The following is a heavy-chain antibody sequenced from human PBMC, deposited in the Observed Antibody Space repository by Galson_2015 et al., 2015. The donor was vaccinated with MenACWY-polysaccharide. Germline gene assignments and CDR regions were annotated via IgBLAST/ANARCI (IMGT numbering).Heavy chain of an antibody. Sequence: SVKVSCKASGYKFSSYDINWVRQATGQGLEWMGWMNPNSGNTGYAQKFQGRVTMTRDTSISTAYMELSSLRYEDTAMYYCARVVRRKYSYSDYWGQGTLLSVSS. CDR1: GYKFSSYD. V-gene: IGHV1-8*01. CDR3: ARVVRRKYSYSDY. CDR2: MNPNSGNT. D-gene: IGHD5-18*01. J-gene: IGHJ4*02.